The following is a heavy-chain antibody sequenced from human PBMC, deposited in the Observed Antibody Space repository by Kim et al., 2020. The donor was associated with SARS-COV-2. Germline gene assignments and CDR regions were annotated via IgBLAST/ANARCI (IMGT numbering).Heavy chain of an antibody. V-gene: IGHV4-31*02. CDR3: ARARITMIVVVKYFDY. D-gene: IGHD3-22*01. J-gene: IGHJ4*02. Sequence: PSLQSRISISVDTSKTRFALKLSSVTAADTAVYYCARARITMIVVVKYFDYWGQGTLVTVSS.